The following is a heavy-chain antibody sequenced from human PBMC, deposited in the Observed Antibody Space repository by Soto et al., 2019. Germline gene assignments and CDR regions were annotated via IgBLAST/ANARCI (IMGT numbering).Heavy chain of an antibody. CDR2: IYYSGST. CDR1: GGSISSYY. D-gene: IGHD3-3*01. V-gene: IGHV4-59*01. Sequence: SETLSLTCTVSGGSISSYYWSWIRQPPGKGLEWIGYIYYSGSTNYNPSLKSRVTISVDTSKNQFSLKLSSVTAADTAVYYCAREMATTYYDFWSASPFDPWGQGTLVTVSS. CDR3: AREMATTYYDFWSASPFDP. J-gene: IGHJ5*02.